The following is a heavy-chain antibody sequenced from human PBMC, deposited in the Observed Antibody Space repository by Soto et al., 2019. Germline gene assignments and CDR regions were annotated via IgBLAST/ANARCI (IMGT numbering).Heavy chain of an antibody. V-gene: IGHV3-23*01. D-gene: IGHD3-10*01. CDR3: AKKVNSGSGTQFFDY. Sequence: LRLSCAASGFTFSSYSMSWVRQAPGKGLEWVSGFRSGGDDGTTYYADSVRGRFTISRDNSKNTLFLQMNSLRAEDTAIYYCAKKVNSGSGTQFFDYWRQGTLVTVSS. CDR1: GFTFSSYS. J-gene: IGHJ4*02. CDR2: FRSGGDDGTT.